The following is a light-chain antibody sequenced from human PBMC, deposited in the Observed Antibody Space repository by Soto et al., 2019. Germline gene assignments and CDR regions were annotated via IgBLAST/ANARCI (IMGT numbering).Light chain of an antibody. CDR1: SSDVGGYNY. J-gene: IGLJ1*01. V-gene: IGLV2-11*01. CDR3: CSYAGSYTGV. CDR2: DVS. Sequence: QSVLTQARSVSGSPGQSVTISCTGTSSDVGGYNYVSWYQQHPGKAPKLMIYDVSKRPSGVPDRFSGSKSGNTASLTISGLQAEDEADYYCCSYAGSYTGVFGTGTKAPS.